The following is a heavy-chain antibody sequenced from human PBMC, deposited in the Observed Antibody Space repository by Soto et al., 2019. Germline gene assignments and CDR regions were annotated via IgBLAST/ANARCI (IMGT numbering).Heavy chain of an antibody. CDR2: IIPILGIA. CDR1: GGTFSSYT. V-gene: IGHV1-69*02. D-gene: IGHD3-3*01. J-gene: IGHJ3*02. CDR3: APADFDFHAFDI. Sequence: QVQLVQSGAGVKKPGSSVKVSCKASGGTFSSYTISWVRQAPGQGLEWMGRIIPILGIANYAQKFQGRVTITADKSTSTAYMELSSLRSEDTAVYYCAPADFDFHAFDIWGQGTMVTVSS.